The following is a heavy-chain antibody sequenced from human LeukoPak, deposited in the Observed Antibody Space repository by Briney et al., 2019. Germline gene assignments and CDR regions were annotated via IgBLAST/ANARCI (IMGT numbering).Heavy chain of an antibody. CDR2: ISGSGGST. Sequence: GGSLRLSCAASGFTFSSYAMSWVGQAPGKGLEWASAISGSGGSTYYADSVKGRFTISRDNSKNTLYLQMNSLRAEDTAVYYCAKATGTFYYFDYWGQGTLVTVSS. V-gene: IGHV3-23*01. CDR3: AKATGTFYYFDY. J-gene: IGHJ4*02. CDR1: GFTFSSYA. D-gene: IGHD1-1*01.